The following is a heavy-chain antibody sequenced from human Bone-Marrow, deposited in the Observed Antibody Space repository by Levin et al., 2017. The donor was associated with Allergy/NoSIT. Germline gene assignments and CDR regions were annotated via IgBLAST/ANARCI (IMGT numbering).Heavy chain of an antibody. CDR1: GFIFENYA. D-gene: IGHD1-14*01. CDR3: AKGQVARTTARSLDY. CDR2: ISGGST. V-gene: IGHV3-23*01. Sequence: HPGGSLRLSCVASGFIFENYAMIWVRQAPGKGLEWVSLISGGSTYCADSVKGRFTISRDNPQNTLYLQMNSLRAEDTAVYYCAKGQVARTTARSLDYWGQGTLVTVSS. J-gene: IGHJ4*02.